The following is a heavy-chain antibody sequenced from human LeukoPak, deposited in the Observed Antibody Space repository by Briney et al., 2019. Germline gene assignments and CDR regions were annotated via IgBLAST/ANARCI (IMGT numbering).Heavy chain of an antibody. D-gene: IGHD2-2*01. CDR3: AKDLGYCSSTSCYSYYYYGMDV. CDR2: ISGSGGST. CDR1: GFSFSNFW. J-gene: IGHJ6*02. V-gene: IGHV3-23*01. Sequence: GGSLRLSCGDSGFSFSNFWMNWVRQAPGKGLEWVSAISGSGGSTYYADSVKGRFTISRDNSKNTLYLQMNSLRAEDTAVYYCAKDLGYCSSTSCYSYYYYGMDVWGQGTTVTVSS.